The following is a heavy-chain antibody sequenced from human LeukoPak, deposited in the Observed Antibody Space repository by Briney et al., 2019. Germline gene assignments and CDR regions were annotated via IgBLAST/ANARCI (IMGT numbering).Heavy chain of an antibody. J-gene: IGHJ4*02. CDR2: ISGDGGST. CDR1: GFAFSVYA. D-gene: IGHD6-13*01. Sequence: GGSLRLSCTASGFAFSVYAMSWLRQPPGKGLEWVSTISGDGGSTYYADSVKGRFTISRDNSKNTLYLQMNSLRAEDTAVYYCAKDPIGSSYYGGDSWGQGTLVTVFS. CDR3: AKDPIGSSYYGGDS. V-gene: IGHV3-23*01.